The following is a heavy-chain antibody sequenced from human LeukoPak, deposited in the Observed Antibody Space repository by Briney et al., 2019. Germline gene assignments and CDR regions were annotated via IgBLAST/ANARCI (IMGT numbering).Heavy chain of an antibody. CDR2: IYPGDSDT. V-gene: IGHV5-51*01. Sequence: GESLKISCKGSGYSFTTYWIGWVRQMPGKGLECMGIIYPGDSDTRYIPSFQGQVTISADKSISTAYLQWSSLKASDTAMYYCARWGYYDSSEEPGDHWGQGTLVTVSS. J-gene: IGHJ4*02. CDR1: GYSFTTYW. D-gene: IGHD3-22*01. CDR3: ARWGYYDSSEEPGDH.